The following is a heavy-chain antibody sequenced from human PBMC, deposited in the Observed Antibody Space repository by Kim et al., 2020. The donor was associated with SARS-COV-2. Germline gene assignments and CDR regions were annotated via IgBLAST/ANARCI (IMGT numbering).Heavy chain of an antibody. V-gene: IGHV3-74*01. J-gene: IGHJ4*02. CDR3: AREGKYRTILTGYTYYFDY. D-gene: IGHD3-9*01. CDR2: INSDGSST. CDR1: GFTFSSYW. Sequence: GGSLRLSCAASGFTFSSYWMHWVRQAPGKGLVWVSRINSDGSSTSYADSVKGRFTISRDNAKNTLYLQMNSLRAEDTAVYYCAREGKYRTILTGYTYYFDYWGQGTLVTVSA.